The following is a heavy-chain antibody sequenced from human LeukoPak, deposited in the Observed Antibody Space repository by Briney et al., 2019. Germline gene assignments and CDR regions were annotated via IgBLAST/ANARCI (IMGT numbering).Heavy chain of an antibody. CDR2: ISAYNGNT. CDR1: GCTFTSYG. CDR3: ARHAAGLYYYYGMDV. V-gene: IGHV1-18*01. J-gene: IGHJ6*02. Sequence: ASVKVSCKASGCTFTSYGISWVRQAPGQGLEWMGWISAYNGNTNYAQKLQGRVTMTTDTSTSTAYMELRSLRSDDTAVYYCARHAAGLYYYYGMDVWGQGTTVTISS. D-gene: IGHD6-19*01.